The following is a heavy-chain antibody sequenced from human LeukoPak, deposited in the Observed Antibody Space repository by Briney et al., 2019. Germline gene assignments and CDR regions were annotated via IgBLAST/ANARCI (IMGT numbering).Heavy chain of an antibody. CDR2: ISSNGGST. V-gene: IGHV3-64*01. D-gene: IGHD3-10*01. Sequence: PGGSLRLSCAASGFTFSSYAMHWVRQAPGKGLEYVSAISSNGGSTYYANSVKGRFTISRDNSKNTLYLQMGSLRAEDMAVYYCARVSEYYYGSGSNYYYYGMDVWGQGTTVTVSS. CDR3: ARVSEYYYGSGSNYYYYGMDV. J-gene: IGHJ6*02. CDR1: GFTFSSYA.